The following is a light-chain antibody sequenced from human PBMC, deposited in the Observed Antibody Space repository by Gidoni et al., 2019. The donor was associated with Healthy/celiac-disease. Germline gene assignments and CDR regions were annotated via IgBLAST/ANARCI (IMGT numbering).Light chain of an antibody. CDR3: QQSYSILYT. Sequence: DIQMTQSPSSLSASVGDRVTITCRASQSISDYLNWYQLKPGKAPKLLIYAASSLQSGVPSRFSGSGSGTDFTLTISSLQPEDFAAYYCQQSYSILYTFGQGTKLEIK. J-gene: IGKJ2*01. CDR2: AAS. V-gene: IGKV1-39*01. CDR1: QSISDY.